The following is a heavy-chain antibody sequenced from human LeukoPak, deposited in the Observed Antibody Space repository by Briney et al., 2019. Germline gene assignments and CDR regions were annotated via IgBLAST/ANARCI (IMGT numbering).Heavy chain of an antibody. CDR3: ERATPWLLPGY. CDR1: GGSISIYY. D-gene: IGHD3-22*01. V-gene: IGHV4-59*01. Sequence: SETLSLTYTVSGGSISIYYWSWLRQPPGKGLEWIGHIYDTGNTNYNPSLESRVTISVDTSKNQFSLRLTSVTAADTAVYFCERATPWLLPGYWGQGTLVTVSS. J-gene: IGHJ4*02. CDR2: IYDTGNT.